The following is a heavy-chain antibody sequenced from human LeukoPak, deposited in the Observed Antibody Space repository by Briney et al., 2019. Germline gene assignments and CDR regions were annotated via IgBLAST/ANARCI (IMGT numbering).Heavy chain of an antibody. Sequence: GESLKISCKGSGYSFTSYWIGWVRQMPGKGLEWMGIIYPGDSDTRYSLSFQGQVTISADKSISTAYPQWSSLKASDTAMYYCARLLVVAATHFDYWGQGTLVTVSS. J-gene: IGHJ4*02. CDR2: IYPGDSDT. CDR3: ARLLVVAATHFDY. CDR1: GYSFTSYW. D-gene: IGHD2-15*01. V-gene: IGHV5-51*01.